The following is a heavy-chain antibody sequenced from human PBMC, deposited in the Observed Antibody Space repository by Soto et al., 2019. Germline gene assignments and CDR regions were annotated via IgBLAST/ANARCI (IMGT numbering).Heavy chain of an antibody. CDR2: IYWDDDK. Sequence: QITLKESGPALVKPTQTLTLTCTFSGFSLSTNAMGVGWIRQPPGKAPEWLAVIYWDDDKRYSPSLKSRLTITQDTSKNQVVLILTNMDPVDTATYFCAHTSAKPTFDFWGQGTLVTVSS. CDR3: AHTSAKPTFDF. V-gene: IGHV2-5*02. J-gene: IGHJ4*02. CDR1: GFSLSTNAMG.